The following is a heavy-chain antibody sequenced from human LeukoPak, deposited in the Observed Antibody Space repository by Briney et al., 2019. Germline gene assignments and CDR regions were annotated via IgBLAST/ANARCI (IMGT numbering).Heavy chain of an antibody. CDR3: TTWIGS. CDR1: GFSASSSY. V-gene: IGHV3-15*01. CDR2: IKSKTDGGTI. Sequence: GGSLRVSCAASGFSASSSYMSWVRQAPGKGLEWVGRIKSKTDGGTIDSAAPVRGRFTISRDDSTNTLYLQMNSLKTEDTAVYYCTTWIGSWGQGTLVTVSS. J-gene: IGHJ5*02. D-gene: IGHD2-2*03.